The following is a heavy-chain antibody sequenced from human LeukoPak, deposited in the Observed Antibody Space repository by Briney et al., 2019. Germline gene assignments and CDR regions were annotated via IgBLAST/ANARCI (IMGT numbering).Heavy chain of an antibody. CDR3: ARAIHRQYSSSWAKAPKGFDY. CDR2: INHSGST. V-gene: IGHV4-34*01. D-gene: IGHD6-13*01. CDR1: GESFSGYY. J-gene: IGHJ4*02. Sequence: SETLSLTCAVYGESFSGYYWSWIRHPPGEGLEWNGEINHSGSTNHNPSLKRRVTISVETSKNQFSLKLSSVTAADTAVYYCARAIHRQYSSSWAKAPKGFDYWGQGTLVTVSS.